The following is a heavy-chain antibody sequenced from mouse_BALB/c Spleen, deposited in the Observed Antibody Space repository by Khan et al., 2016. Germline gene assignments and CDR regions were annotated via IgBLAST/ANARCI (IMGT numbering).Heavy chain of an antibody. J-gene: IGHJ3*01. V-gene: IGHV2-6-7*01. D-gene: IGHD2-12*01. CDR1: GFSLTGYG. Sequence: QMQLEESGPGLVAPSQSLSITCTVSGFSLTGYGVNWVRQPPGKGLGWLGKIWADGRTDYNSALKSRVSISKDHSKSQVVLKMNSLQTDDTANYYCSSDYDGCAYWGQGTLVIVSA. CDR3: SSDYDGCAY. CDR2: IWADGRT.